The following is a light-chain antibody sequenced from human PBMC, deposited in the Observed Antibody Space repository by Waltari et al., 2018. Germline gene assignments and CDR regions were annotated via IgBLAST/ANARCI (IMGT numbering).Light chain of an antibody. Sequence: DIQMTQSPSSLSASVGDSVTIACRASQRISSYLNWYQQKPGQAPKLLIYAASSLESGVPSRFSGSGFGTGFTLTINSLQPEDFAVYYCQQTYSNFRTFGQGTKVDVK. CDR1: QRISSY. CDR3: QQTYSNFRT. J-gene: IGKJ1*01. CDR2: AAS. V-gene: IGKV1-39*01.